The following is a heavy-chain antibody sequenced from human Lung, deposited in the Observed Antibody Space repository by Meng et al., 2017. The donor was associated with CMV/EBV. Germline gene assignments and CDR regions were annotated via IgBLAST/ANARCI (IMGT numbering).Heavy chain of an antibody. CDR2: IYHSGST. J-gene: IGHJ4*02. CDR1: GGSICSSNW. Sequence: LQLKLRGTGSVKPWRTLSLTCSVTGGSICSSNWGSWVRQTPGKGREWTGEIYHSGSTDYNPSLKSRVTISVDKPKNQFSRKLSSVTAADTVVYYCARVVTALWRYYFDYWGQGTLVTVSS. CDR3: ARVVTALWRYYFDY. V-gene: IGHV4-4*02. D-gene: IGHD2-21*02.